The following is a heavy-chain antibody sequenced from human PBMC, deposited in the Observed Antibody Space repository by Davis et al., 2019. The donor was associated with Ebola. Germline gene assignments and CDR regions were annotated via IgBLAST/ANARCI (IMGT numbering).Heavy chain of an antibody. CDR2: ISAYNGNT. CDR3: ARDSGKYQLLIGPFDY. D-gene: IGHD2-2*01. J-gene: IGHJ4*02. CDR1: GYTFTSYG. Sequence: ASVKVSCKASGYTFTSYGISWVRQAPGQGLEWMGWISAYNGNTNYAQKLQGRVTMTTDTSTSTAYMELRSLRSDDTAVYYCARDSGKYQLLIGPFDYWGQGTLVTVSS. V-gene: IGHV1-18*01.